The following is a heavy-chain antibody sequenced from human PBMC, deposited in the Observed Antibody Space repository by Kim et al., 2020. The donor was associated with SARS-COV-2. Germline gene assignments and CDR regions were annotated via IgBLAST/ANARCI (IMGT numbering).Heavy chain of an antibody. Sequence: GGSLRLSCAASGFTFSSYGMHWVRQAPGKGLEWVAVISYDGSNKYYADSVKGRFTISRDNSKNTLYLQMNSLRAGDTAVYYCAKDLREYYYYGMDVWGQGTTVTVSS. CDR1: GFTFSSYG. CDR2: ISYDGSNK. J-gene: IGHJ6*02. V-gene: IGHV3-30*18. CDR3: AKDLREYYYYGMDV.